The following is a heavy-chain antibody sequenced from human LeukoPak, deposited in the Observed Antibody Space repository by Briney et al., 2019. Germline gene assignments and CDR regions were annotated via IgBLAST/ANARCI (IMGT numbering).Heavy chain of an antibody. CDR2: INHSGST. CDR3: AREANIAAAIVWFDP. D-gene: IGHD6-13*01. Sequence: KPSETLSLTCAVYGGSFSGYYWNWIRLPPGKGLEWIGEINHSGSTNYNPSLKSRVTISIDTSKNQFSLKLSSVTAADTAVYYCAREANIAAAIVWFDPWGQGTLVTVSS. V-gene: IGHV4-34*01. CDR1: GGSFSGYY. J-gene: IGHJ5*02.